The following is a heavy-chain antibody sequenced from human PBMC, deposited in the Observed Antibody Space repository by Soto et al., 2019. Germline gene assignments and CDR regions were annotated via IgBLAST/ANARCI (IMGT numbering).Heavy chain of an antibody. J-gene: IGHJ4*02. CDR1: GFTFGRYT. V-gene: IGHV3-21*01. CDR3: ARGTGYFDY. CDR2: ISPSSSQI. Sequence: EGQLVESGGGLVKPGRSLRLSCTAAGFTFGRYTINWVRQAPGKGLEWLASISPSSSQIYYADSVKGRFTISRDNAKNSLYLQMNRLSAEDTAVYYCARGTGYFDYWGQGTLVTVSS. D-gene: IGHD1-1*01.